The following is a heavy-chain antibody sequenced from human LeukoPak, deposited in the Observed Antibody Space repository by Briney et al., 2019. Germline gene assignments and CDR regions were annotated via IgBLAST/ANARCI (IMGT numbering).Heavy chain of an antibody. CDR3: ARDYYSSSWYYYYGMDV. CDR1: GFRFSNYW. CDR2: ISSSSSYI. D-gene: IGHD6-6*01. J-gene: IGHJ6*02. V-gene: IGHV3-21*01. Sequence: GGSLRLSCAGSGFRFSNYWISWVRQAPGKGLEWVSSISSSSSYIYYADSVKGRFTISRDNAKNSLYLQMNSLRAEDTAVYYCARDYYSSSWYYYYGMDVWGQGTTVTVSS.